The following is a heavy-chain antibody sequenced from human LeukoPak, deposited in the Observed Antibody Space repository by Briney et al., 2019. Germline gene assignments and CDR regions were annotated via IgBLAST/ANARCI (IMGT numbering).Heavy chain of an antibody. D-gene: IGHD1-26*01. V-gene: IGHV3-11*04. CDR1: GFTFRDYS. J-gene: IGHJ2*01. CDR3: ARVVGAKGGYFDL. CDR2: VSSSATLI. Sequence: GGSLRLSCVASGFTFRDYSMSWIRRAQGKGLEWLSFVSSSATLIYYADSLKGRFTISRDNAKNSLSLQMSSLRAEDTAVYYCARVVGAKGGYFDLWGRGTLVTVSS.